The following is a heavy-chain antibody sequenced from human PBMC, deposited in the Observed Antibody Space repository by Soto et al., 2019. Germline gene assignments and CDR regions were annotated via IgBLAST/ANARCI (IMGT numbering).Heavy chain of an antibody. V-gene: IGHV4-4*02. CDR1: GGSISSTDW. Sequence: QVHLQESGPGLVKPSRTLSLTCAVSGGSISSTDWWMWVRQPPGKGLEWIGEIYHGGSTNYNPSLKSRVTISVDRSKNQLSLKITSVTAADTAVWYCACSTSGGSDYFDYWGQGTLGTVSS. J-gene: IGHJ4*02. CDR2: IYHGGST. CDR3: ACSTSGGSDYFDY. D-gene: IGHD1-26*01.